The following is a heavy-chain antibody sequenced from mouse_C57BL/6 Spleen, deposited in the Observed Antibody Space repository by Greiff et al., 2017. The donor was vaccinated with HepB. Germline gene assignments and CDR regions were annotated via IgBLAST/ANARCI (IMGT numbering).Heavy chain of an antibody. Sequence: VQLKESGPELVKPGASVKISCKASGYAFSSSWMNWVKQRPGKGLEWIGRIYPGDGDTNYNGKFKGKATLTADKSSSTAYMQLSSLTSEDSAVYFCARKGYYGSSPYAMDYWGQGTSVTVSS. CDR1: GYAFSSSW. CDR3: ARKGYYGSSPYAMDY. J-gene: IGHJ4*01. CDR2: IYPGDGDT. V-gene: IGHV1-82*01. D-gene: IGHD1-1*01.